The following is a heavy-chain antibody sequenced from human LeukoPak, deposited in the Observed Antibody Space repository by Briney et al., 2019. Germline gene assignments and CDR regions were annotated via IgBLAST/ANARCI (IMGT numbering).Heavy chain of an antibody. V-gene: IGHV4-34*01. CDR2: INHSGST. Sequence: SETLSLTCAVYGGSFSGYYWSWIRQPPGKGLEWIGEINHSGSTNYNPSLKSRVTISVDTSKNQFSLKLSSVTAADTAVYYCIAAADYYFDYWGQGTLVTVSS. J-gene: IGHJ4*02. D-gene: IGHD6-13*01. CDR1: GGSFSGYY. CDR3: IAAADYYFDY.